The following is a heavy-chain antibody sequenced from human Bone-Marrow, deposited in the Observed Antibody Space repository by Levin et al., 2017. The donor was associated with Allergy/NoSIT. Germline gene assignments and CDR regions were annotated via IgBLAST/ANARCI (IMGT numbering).Heavy chain of an antibody. Sequence: PSETLSLTCAVSGGSFSDYVWIWIRQSPGKGPEWIGQINHSGFTDYNPSLKSRVTISLDTPKSQLSLRLRSVTAADAAKYYCARGRREAVWTKSILNYFYYGMDVWGQGTTVAVSS. CDR1: GGSFSDYV. V-gene: IGHV4-34*01. CDR2: INHSGFT. J-gene: IGHJ6*02. D-gene: IGHD1/OR15-1a*01. CDR3: ARGRREAVWTKSILNYFYYGMDV.